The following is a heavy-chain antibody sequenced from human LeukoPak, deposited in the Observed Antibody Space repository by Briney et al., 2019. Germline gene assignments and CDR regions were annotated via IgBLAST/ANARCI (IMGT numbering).Heavy chain of an antibody. D-gene: IGHD3-22*01. CDR2: IYPGNSDT. V-gene: IGHV5-51*01. Sequence: GESLKISCKGSGYSFTNYWIGWVRQMPGKGLEWMGIIYPGNSDTRYSPSFQGQVTISADKSISTAYLQWSSLKASDSATYYCARRFSYDSRGDFWGQGTLVTVSS. J-gene: IGHJ4*02. CDR1: GYSFTNYW. CDR3: ARRFSYDSRGDF.